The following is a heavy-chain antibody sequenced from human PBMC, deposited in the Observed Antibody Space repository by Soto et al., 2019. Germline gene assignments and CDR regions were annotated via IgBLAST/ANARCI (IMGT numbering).Heavy chain of an antibody. CDR2: IIPIFGTA. CDR3: ARVHRDAGGYSNWDFDL. D-gene: IGHD5-12*01. Sequence: QVRLLQSGAEVKKPGPSVKASCRASGGTFGSFAISGVRQPPGQGLEGMGGIIPIFGTATYAQKFQGRVTITADESTSTAYMELSSLRSEDTAVYYCARVHRDAGGYSNWDFDLWGRGTLVTVSS. J-gene: IGHJ2*01. CDR1: GGTFGSFA. V-gene: IGHV1-69*01.